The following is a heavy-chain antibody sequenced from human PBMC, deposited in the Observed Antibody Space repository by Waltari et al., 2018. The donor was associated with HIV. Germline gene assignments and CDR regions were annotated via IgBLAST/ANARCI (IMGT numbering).Heavy chain of an antibody. Sequence: QVQLVESGGGVVQPGRSLRLSCAASGFTFSSYGMHWVRQAPGKGLEWVAVISYEGSKRYYADSVKGRFTISRDNSKNTLYLQMNSLRAEDTAVYYCAKDGGSTSDRRGMDVWGQGTTVTVSS. D-gene: IGHD2-2*01. CDR1: GFTFSSYG. J-gene: IGHJ6*02. V-gene: IGHV3-30*18. CDR2: ISYEGSKR. CDR3: AKDGGSTSDRRGMDV.